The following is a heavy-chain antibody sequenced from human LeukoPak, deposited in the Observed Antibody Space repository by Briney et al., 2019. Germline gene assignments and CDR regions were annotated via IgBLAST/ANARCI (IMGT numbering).Heavy chain of an antibody. V-gene: IGHV3-23*01. CDR2: ISGSGGST. CDR3: AKPPPYYYDSSGSLRDYYYYYMDV. Sequence: GGSLRLSCAASGFTFSSYAMSRVRQAPGKGLEWVSAISGSGGSTYYADSVKGRFTISRDNSKNTLYLQMNSLRAEDTAVYYCAKPPPYYYDSSGSLRDYYYYYMDVWGKGTTVTVSS. J-gene: IGHJ6*03. CDR1: GFTFSSYA. D-gene: IGHD3-22*01.